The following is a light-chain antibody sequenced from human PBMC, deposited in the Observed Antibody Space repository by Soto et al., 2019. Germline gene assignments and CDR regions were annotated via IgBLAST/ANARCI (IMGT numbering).Light chain of an antibody. V-gene: IGLV2-11*01. J-gene: IGLJ2*01. Sequence: QSALTQPASVSASPGQSITISCTGTSSDVGGYKFVSWYQHHPGKAPKLMIYDVSKRPSGVPDRFSGTKSGNAASLTISGLQAEDEADYYCCSYAGSYTYVVFGGGTKVTVL. CDR1: SSDVGGYKF. CDR2: DVS. CDR3: CSYAGSYTYVV.